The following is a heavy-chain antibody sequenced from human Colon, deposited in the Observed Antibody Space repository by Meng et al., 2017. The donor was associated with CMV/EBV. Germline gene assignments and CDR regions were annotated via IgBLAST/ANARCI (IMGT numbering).Heavy chain of an antibody. CDR3: ASQDYGGSTRDY. Sequence: EVQLGGAGGGLAQPGGSLRLSCAASGFTVSSNYMSWVRQAPGKGLEWVSVIYSGGSTYYADSVKGRFTISRDNSKNTLYLQMNSLRAEDTAVYYCASQDYGGSTRDYWGQGTLVTVSS. J-gene: IGHJ4*02. CDR1: GFTVSSNY. D-gene: IGHD4-23*01. CDR2: IYSGGST. V-gene: IGHV3-66*04.